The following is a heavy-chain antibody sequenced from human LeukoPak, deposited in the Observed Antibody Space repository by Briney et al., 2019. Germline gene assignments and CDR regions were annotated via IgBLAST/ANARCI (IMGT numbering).Heavy chain of an antibody. CDR1: GFTFSSYE. J-gene: IGHJ3*02. CDR3: ARDSAGDAFDI. CDR2: ISSSGSTI. D-gene: IGHD2-15*01. Sequence: PGGSLRLSCAASGFTFSSYEMNWVRQAPGKGLKWVSYISSSGSTIYYADSVKGRFTISRANAKNSLYLQMNSLRAEDTAVYYCARDSAGDAFDIWGQGTTVTVSS. V-gene: IGHV3-48*03.